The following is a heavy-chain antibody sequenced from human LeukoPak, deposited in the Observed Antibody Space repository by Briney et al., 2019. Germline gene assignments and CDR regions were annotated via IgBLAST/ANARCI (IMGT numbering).Heavy chain of an antibody. CDR1: GGSISSSSYY. Sequence: SETLSLTCTVSGGSISSSSYYWGWIRQPPGKGLEWIGSIYYSGSTYYNPSLKSRVTISVDTSKNQFSLKLSSVTAADTAVYYCARSFGVYSGYDGEVPWYFDVWGRGTLVTVSS. D-gene: IGHD5-12*01. J-gene: IGHJ2*01. V-gene: IGHV4-39*07. CDR3: ARSFGVYSGYDGEVPWYFDV. CDR2: IYYSGST.